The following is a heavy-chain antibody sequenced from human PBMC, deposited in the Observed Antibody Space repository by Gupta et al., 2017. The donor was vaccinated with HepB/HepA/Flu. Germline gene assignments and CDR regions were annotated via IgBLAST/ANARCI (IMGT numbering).Heavy chain of an antibody. J-gene: IGHJ4*02. V-gene: IGHV3-7*01. CDR3: ARELWFGELINS. CDR2: IKEDGSEK. CDR1: GLTLTTFW. D-gene: IGHD3-10*01. Sequence: EVKLVESGGGLVQPGGSLRLSCAASGLTLTTFWMTGVRRAPGKGLEWVANIKEDGSEKYYVDSVKGRFTISRDNAKNSLYLQMNSLRAEDTAVYYCARELWFGELINSWGQGTLVTVSS.